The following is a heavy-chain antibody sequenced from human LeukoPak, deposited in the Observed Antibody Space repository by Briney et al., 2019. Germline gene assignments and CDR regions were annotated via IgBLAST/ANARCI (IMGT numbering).Heavy chain of an antibody. V-gene: IGHV3-74*01. D-gene: IGHD2-15*01. CDR2: INGDGSSS. CDR1: GFTFSTSW. CDR3: AWEYCSAGVCSRSFDY. Sequence: GGSLRLSCAASGFTFSTSWMHWLRQIPGKWLVWVSRINGDGSSSAYADSVKGRFTISRDNAKNTLYLQMNSLRAEDTAVYYCAWEYCSAGVCSRSFDYWGQGTLVTVSS. J-gene: IGHJ4*02.